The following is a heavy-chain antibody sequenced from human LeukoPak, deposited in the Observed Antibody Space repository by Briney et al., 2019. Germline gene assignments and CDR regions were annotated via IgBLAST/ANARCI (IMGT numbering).Heavy chain of an antibody. CDR3: AKPVPNWNDEATFDY. Sequence: GGSLRLSCAASGFTFSSYGMHWVRQAPGKGLEWVAFMRYDGSNKYYADSVKGRFTISRDNSKNTLYLQMNSLRAEDTAVYYCAKPVPNWNDEATFDYWGQGTLVTVSS. CDR1: GFTFSSYG. D-gene: IGHD1-1*01. CDR2: MRYDGSNK. V-gene: IGHV3-30*02. J-gene: IGHJ4*02.